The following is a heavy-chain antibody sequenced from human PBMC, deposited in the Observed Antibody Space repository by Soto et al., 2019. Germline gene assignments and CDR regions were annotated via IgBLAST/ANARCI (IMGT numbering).Heavy chain of an antibody. D-gene: IGHD3-9*01. CDR2: IYYSGST. Sequence: SETLSLTCTVSGGSISSSSYYWGWIRQPPGKGLEWIGSIYYSGSTHYNPSLKSRVTISVDTSKNQFSLKLSSVTAADTAVYYCATLLRYFDWYYYYGMDVWGQGTTVTVSS. CDR1: GGSISSSSYY. J-gene: IGHJ6*02. CDR3: ATLLRYFDWYYYYGMDV. V-gene: IGHV4-39*01.